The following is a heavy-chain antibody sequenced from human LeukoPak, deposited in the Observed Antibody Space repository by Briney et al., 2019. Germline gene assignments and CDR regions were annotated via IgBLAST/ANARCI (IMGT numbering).Heavy chain of an antibody. CDR2: ISWNSGSV. V-gene: IGHV3-9*03. Sequence: QPGRSLRLSCAASGFTFDDYAMHWVRQAPGKGLEWVSGISWNSGSVGYADSVKGRFTISRDNAKNSLYLQMNSLRAEDMALYFCAKGSSYSFGYWYFDLWGRGTLVTVFS. CDR1: GFTFDDYA. CDR3: AKGSSYSFGYWYFDL. J-gene: IGHJ2*01. D-gene: IGHD5-18*01.